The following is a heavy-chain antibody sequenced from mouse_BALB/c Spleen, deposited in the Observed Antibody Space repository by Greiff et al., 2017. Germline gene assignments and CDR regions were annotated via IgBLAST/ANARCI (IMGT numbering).Heavy chain of an antibody. CDR1: GYTFTSYW. J-gene: IGHJ4*01. CDR3: APTGSMDY. CDR2: INPSTGYT. Sequence: VQVVESGAELAKPGASVKMSCKASGYTFTSYWMHWVKQRPGQGLEWIGYINPSTGYTEYNQKFKDKATLTADKSSSTAYMQLSSLTSEDSAVYYCAPTGSMDYWGQGTSVTVSS. V-gene: IGHV1-7*01. D-gene: IGHD4-1*02.